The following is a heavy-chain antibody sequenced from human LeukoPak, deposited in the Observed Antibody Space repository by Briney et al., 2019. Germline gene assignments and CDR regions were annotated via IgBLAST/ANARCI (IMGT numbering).Heavy chain of an antibody. J-gene: IGHJ4*02. CDR1: GGSFSGYY. D-gene: IGHD3-3*01. Sequence: PSETLSLTCAVYGGSFSGYYWSWICQPPGKGLEWIGEINHSGSANYNPSLKSRVTISVDTSKNQFSLKLSSVTAADTAVYYCARGNGVVTAFDYWGQGTLVTVSS. CDR3: ARGNGVVTAFDY. CDR2: INHSGSA. V-gene: IGHV4-34*01.